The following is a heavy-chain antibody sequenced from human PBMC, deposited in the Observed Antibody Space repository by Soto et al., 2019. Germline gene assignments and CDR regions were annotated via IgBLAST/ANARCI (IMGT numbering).Heavy chain of an antibody. CDR2: ISWNSGSI. J-gene: IGHJ4*02. D-gene: IGHD6-19*01. Sequence: PGGSLRLSCAASGFTFDDYAMHWVRQAPGKGLEWVSGISWNSGSIGYADPVKGRFTISRDNAKNSLYLQMNSLRAEDTALYYCAKDINLGSGWYLLGVFDYWGQGTLVTVSS. V-gene: IGHV3-9*01. CDR3: AKDINLGSGWYLLGVFDY. CDR1: GFTFDDYA.